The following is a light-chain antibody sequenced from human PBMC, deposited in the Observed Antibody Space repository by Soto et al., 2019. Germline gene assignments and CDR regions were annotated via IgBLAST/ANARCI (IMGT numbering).Light chain of an antibody. Sequence: QSALTQPASVSGSPGQSITISCTGTSSDVGSYNLVSWYQHHPGKAPKLMIYEGSKWPSGVSNRFSGSSSGNTASLTISGLQAEDEADYYCCSYAGGRDVFGTVTKLTVL. CDR2: EGS. V-gene: IGLV2-23*01. CDR1: SSDVGSYNL. CDR3: CSYAGGRDV. J-gene: IGLJ1*01.